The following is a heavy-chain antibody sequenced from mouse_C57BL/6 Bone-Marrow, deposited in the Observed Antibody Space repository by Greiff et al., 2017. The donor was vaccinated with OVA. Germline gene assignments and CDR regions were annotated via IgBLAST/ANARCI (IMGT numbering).Heavy chain of an antibody. CDR3: ARLDGSSYNGY. J-gene: IGHJ2*01. CDR1: DYTFTDYY. Sequence: VQLQQSGPELVKPGASVKISCTASDYTFTDYYINWVKQRPGQGLEWIGWIFPGSGSTYYNEKFKGKATLTVDKSSSTAYMLLSSLTSEDSAVYFWARLDGSSYNGYWGQGTPLTVSS. CDR2: IFPGSGST. V-gene: IGHV1-75*01. D-gene: IGHD1-1*01.